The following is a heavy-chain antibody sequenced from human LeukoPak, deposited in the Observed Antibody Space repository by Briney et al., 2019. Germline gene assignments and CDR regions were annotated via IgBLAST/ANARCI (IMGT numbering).Heavy chain of an antibody. J-gene: IGHJ5*02. CDR2: INPNSGGT. CDR1: GYTFTGYY. CDR3: ARDGYYCSGGSCYLRGGFDP. Sequence: ASVKVSCKASGYTFTGYYMHWVRQAPGQGLEWMGRINPNSGGTNYAQKFQGRVTMTRDTSISTAYMELSRLRSDDTAVYYCARDGYYCSGGSCYLRGGFDPWGQGTLVTVSS. D-gene: IGHD2-15*01. V-gene: IGHV1-2*06.